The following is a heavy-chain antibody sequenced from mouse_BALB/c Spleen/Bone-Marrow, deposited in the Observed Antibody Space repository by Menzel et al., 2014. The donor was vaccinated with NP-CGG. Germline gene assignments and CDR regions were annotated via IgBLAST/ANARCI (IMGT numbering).Heavy chain of an antibody. CDR3: ARDNYYGSSTGFAY. CDR1: GYALTSYN. CDR2: IDPYNGGT. J-gene: IGHJ3*01. Sequence: VQLQQSGPELVKPGASVKVSCKASGYALTSYNMYWVKQSHGKSLEWIGCIDPYNGGTSYNQKFKGKATLTVDKSSSTAYMHLNSLTSEDSAVYYCARDNYYGSSTGFAYWGQGTLVTVSA. D-gene: IGHD1-1*01. V-gene: IGHV1S135*01.